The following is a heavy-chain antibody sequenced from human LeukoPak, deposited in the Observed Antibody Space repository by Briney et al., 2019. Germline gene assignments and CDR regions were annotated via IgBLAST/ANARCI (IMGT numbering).Heavy chain of an antibody. CDR3: ARDSGRKGYFDY. CDR1: GGSISSGSYY. D-gene: IGHD1-26*01. Sequence: SETLSLTCTVSGGSISSGSYYWSWIRQPVGKGLEWIGRIYTSGSTNYNPSLKSRVTISVDTSKNQFSLKLSSVTAADTAVYYCARDSGRKGYFDYWGQGTLVTVSS. CDR2: IYTSGST. J-gene: IGHJ4*02. V-gene: IGHV4-61*02.